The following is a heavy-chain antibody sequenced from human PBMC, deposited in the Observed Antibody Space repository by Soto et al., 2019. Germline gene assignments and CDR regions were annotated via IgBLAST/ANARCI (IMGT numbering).Heavy chain of an antibody. J-gene: IGHJ6*02. D-gene: IGHD1-7*01. V-gene: IGHV3-48*03. Sequence: GGSLRLSCAASGFTFSSYEMNWVRQAPGKGLEWVSYISSSGSTIYYADSVKGRFTISRDNAKNSLYLQMNSLRAEDTAVYYCARDRLELGGMDVWGQGTTVTVSS. CDR2: ISSSGSTI. CDR1: GFTFSSYE. CDR3: ARDRLELGGMDV.